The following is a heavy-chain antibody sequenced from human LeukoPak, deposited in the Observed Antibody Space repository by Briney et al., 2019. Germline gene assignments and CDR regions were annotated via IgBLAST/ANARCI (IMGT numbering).Heavy chain of an antibody. V-gene: IGHV3-33*01. CDR1: GFTFSSYG. CDR3: ARRGHNWNYVDY. D-gene: IGHD1-7*01. J-gene: IGHJ4*02. CDR2: IWYDGSSK. Sequence: GGSLRLSCAASGFTFSSYGMHWVRQAPGKGLEWVAVIWYDGSSKYYADSVKGRFTISRDNSKNTLYLQMNSLRAEDTAVYYCARRGHNWNYVDYRGQGTLVTVSS.